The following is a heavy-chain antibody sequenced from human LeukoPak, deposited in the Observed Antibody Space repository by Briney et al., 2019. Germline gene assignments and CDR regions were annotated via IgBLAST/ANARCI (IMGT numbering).Heavy chain of an antibody. CDR2: ISGSGGGT. V-gene: IGHV3-23*01. Sequence: GGSLRLSCAASGFTFSSYAMSWVRQAPGKGLEWVSAISGSGGGTYYADSVKGRFTISRDNSKNTLYLQMNSLRAEDTAVYYCAKVTGIVVVTATYLDYWGQGTLVTVSS. CDR3: AKVTGIVVVTATYLDY. D-gene: IGHD2-21*02. CDR1: GFTFSSYA. J-gene: IGHJ4*02.